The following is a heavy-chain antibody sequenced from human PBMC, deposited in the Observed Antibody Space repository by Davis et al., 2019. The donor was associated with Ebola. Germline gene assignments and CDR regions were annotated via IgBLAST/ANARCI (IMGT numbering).Heavy chain of an antibody. CDR2: IYYSGST. CDR3: ARGRRNSSSWYRGWFDP. Sequence: SETLSLTCTVSGGSISSYYWSWIRQPPGKGLEWIGYIYYSGSTNYNPSLKSRVTISVDTSKNQFSLKLSSVTAADTAVYYCARGRRNSSSWYRGWFDPWGQGTLVTVSS. D-gene: IGHD6-13*01. CDR1: GGSISSYY. V-gene: IGHV4-59*12. J-gene: IGHJ5*02.